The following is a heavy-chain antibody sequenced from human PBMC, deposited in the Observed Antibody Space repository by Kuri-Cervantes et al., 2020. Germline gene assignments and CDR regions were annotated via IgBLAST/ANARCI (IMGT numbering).Heavy chain of an antibody. V-gene: IGHV3-30-3*02. D-gene: IGHD2-8*01. J-gene: IGHJ3*02. CDR2: ISYDGSNK. CDR3: AKIMLYERDAFDI. Sequence: GGSLRLSCAASGFTFSSYAMHWVRQAPGKGLEWVAVISYDGSNKYYADSVKGRFTISRDNSKNTLYLQMNSLRAEDTAVYYCAKIMLYERDAFDIWGQGTMVTVSS. CDR1: GFTFSSYA.